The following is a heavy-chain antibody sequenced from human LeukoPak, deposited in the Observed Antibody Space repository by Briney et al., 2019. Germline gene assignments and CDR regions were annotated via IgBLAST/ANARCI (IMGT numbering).Heavy chain of an antibody. J-gene: IGHJ4*02. CDR1: GFTFSSYW. CDR2: INSDGSST. CDR3: ARGGSDIVVVVAATYFDY. Sequence: GGSLRLSCAASGFTFSSYWMHWVSQAPGKWLVWVSRINSDGSSTSYADSVKGRFTISRDNAKNTLYLQMNSLRAEDTAVYYCARGGSDIVVVVAATYFDYWGQGTLVTVSS. V-gene: IGHV3-74*01. D-gene: IGHD2-15*01.